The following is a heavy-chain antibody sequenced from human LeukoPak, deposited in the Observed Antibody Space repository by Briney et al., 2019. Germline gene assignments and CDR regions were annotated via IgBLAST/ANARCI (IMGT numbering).Heavy chain of an antibody. CDR2: MSSGGTYI. V-gene: IGHV3-21*01. J-gene: IGHJ4*02. CDR3: ARDRPTGASRVFVVQ. Sequence: GGSLRLSCTASGFTFSNQARTWVRQAPGKGLEWVSSMSSGGTYIYYADSVRGRFTISRDNAKNSLYLVMNSLRAEDTATYYCARDRPTGASRVFVVQWGQGTLVTVSS. CDR1: GFTFSNQA. D-gene: IGHD2-15*01.